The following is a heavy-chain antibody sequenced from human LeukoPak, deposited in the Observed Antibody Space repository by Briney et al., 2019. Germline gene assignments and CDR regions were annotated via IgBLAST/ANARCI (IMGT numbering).Heavy chain of an antibody. V-gene: IGHV3-7*01. CDR1: GFTFSTYW. CDR2: IKQDGSEK. CDR3: AKDHVEMATITLAFDY. Sequence: GGSLRLSCAASGFTFSTYWMSWVRQAPGKGLEWVANIKQDGSEKYYVDSVKGRFTISRDNAKNSLYLQMNSLRAEDTAVYYCAKDHVEMATITLAFDYWGQGTLVTVSS. J-gene: IGHJ4*02. D-gene: IGHD5-24*01.